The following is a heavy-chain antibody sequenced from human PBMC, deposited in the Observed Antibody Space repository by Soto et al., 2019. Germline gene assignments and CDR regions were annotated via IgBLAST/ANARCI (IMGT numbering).Heavy chain of an antibody. J-gene: IGHJ4*02. D-gene: IGHD6-13*01. Sequence: GGSLRLSCAASGFTFSSYGMHWVRQAPGKGLEWVAVIWYDGSNEYYADSVKGRFTISRDNSKNTLYLQMNSLRAEDTAVYYCARGSPTYSSTVPHDYWGQGTLVTVSS. CDR1: GFTFSSYG. V-gene: IGHV3-33*01. CDR3: ARGSPTYSSTVPHDY. CDR2: IWYDGSNE.